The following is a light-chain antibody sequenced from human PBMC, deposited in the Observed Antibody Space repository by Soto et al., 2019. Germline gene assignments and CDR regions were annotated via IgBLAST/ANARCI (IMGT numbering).Light chain of an antibody. V-gene: IGKV4-1*01. J-gene: IGKJ3*01. CDR2: WAS. CDR3: QQYYSPPRIT. CDR1: QSVLYSSNNKNY. Sequence: DLVMTQSPDSLAVSLGERATINCKSSQSVLYSSNNKNYLAWYQQKPGQPPKLLIYWASTRESGVPDRFSGRESGTDFPLTISSPQAEDVAVYYCQQYYSPPRITFGTGTKVDIK.